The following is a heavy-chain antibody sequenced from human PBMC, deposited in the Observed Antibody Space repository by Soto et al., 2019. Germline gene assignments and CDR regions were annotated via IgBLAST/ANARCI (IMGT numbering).Heavy chain of an antibody. CDR3: ASGNAGEVLLAY. D-gene: IGHD3-10*01. CDR1: GASITSGGYY. V-gene: IGHV4-31*03. J-gene: IGHJ4*02. Sequence: QVQLQESGPGLVKPSQTLSLTCTVSGASITSGGYYWSLFRQLPGKGLEWIGYIYFSGSPYYNPSLESRVTISLDTSKNHFSLKLSSVTAADTAVYYFASGNAGEVLLAYWGQGTLVTVSS. CDR2: IYFSGSP.